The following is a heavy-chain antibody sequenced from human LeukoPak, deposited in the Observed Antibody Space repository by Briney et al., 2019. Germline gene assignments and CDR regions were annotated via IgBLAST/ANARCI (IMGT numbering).Heavy chain of an antibody. CDR1: GFTFSSYA. CDR3: ARDKQWLVRQGYYYYGMDV. CDR2: ISYDGSNK. D-gene: IGHD6-19*01. Sequence: PGGSLRLSCAASGFTFSSYAMHWVRQAPGKGLEWVAVISYDGSNKYYADSVKGRFTISRDNSKNTLYLQMNSVRAEDTAVYYCARDKQWLVRQGYYYYGMDVWGKGTTVTVSS. J-gene: IGHJ6*04. V-gene: IGHV3-30*04.